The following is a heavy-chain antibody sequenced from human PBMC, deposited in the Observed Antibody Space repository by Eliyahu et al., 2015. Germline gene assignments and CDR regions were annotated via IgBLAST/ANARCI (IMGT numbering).Heavy chain of an antibody. CDR2: ISASSRFK. Sequence: EVHLVESGGGLVKPGGSLRLSCVGSGFSFSDYTIHWVRQAPGKGLEWVSLISASSRFKYSADSVKGRFTISRDNAKNSLYLQMNSLRADDTAVYYCARGLGYDSSADYWGQGTLVTVSS. CDR1: GFSFSDYT. J-gene: IGHJ4*02. CDR3: ARGLGYDSSADY. D-gene: IGHD3-22*01. V-gene: IGHV3-21*01.